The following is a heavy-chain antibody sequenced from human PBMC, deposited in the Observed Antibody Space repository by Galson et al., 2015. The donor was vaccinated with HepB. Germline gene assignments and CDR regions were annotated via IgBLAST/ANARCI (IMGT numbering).Heavy chain of an antibody. CDR1: GGSINNCY. CDR3: ATVRGVVGYQLRSYFDP. J-gene: IGHJ5*02. D-gene: IGHD2-2*01. Sequence: SETLSLTCTVSGGSINNCYWSWIRQPPGKGLEWIGYIYYTGRTNYNPSLKSRVTISVDTSKNQFSLRLRSVTAADTAVYYCATVRGVVGYQLRSYFDPWGQGTQVTVSS. CDR2: IYYTGRT. V-gene: IGHV4-59*01.